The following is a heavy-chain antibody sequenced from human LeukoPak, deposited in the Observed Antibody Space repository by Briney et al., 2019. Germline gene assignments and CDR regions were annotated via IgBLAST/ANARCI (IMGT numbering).Heavy chain of an antibody. D-gene: IGHD5-24*01. CDR1: GGTFSSYA. V-gene: IGHV1-69*01. Sequence: ASVKVSRKASGGTFSSYAISWVRQAPGQGLEWMGGIIPIFGTANYAQKFQGRVTITADESTSTAYMELSSLGSEDTAVYYCARSQGRDGYNSVVNIFDYWGQGTLVTVSS. CDR2: IIPIFGTA. J-gene: IGHJ4*02. CDR3: ARSQGRDGYNSVVNIFDY.